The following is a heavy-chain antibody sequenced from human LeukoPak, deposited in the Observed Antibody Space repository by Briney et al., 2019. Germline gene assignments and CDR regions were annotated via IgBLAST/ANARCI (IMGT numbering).Heavy chain of an antibody. D-gene: IGHD4-17*01. Sequence: GGSLRLSCAVSGLRFRDYYISWIRQTPGKGLEWISYISTSGDTIYDADSVKGRFTISRDNDKNLLYLQMNSLRGEDTAIYYCARDYGGNFDYWGQGTLVTVST. CDR1: GLRFRDYY. V-gene: IGHV3-11*01. CDR2: ISTSGDTI. J-gene: IGHJ4*02. CDR3: ARDYGGNFDY.